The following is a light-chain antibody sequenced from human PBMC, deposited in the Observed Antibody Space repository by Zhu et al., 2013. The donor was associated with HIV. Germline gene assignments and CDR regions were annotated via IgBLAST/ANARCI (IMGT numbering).Light chain of an antibody. CDR2: KAS. J-gene: IGKJ2*01. Sequence: IQMTQSPPTLSASVGGRVTITCRASQSIINWLAWYQQKPGKAPKLLIYKASNLESGVPSRFSGSGSGTEFALTISSLQPDDSATYYCHQYYSYSYTFGPGYQAGD. V-gene: IGKV1-5*03. CDR3: HQYYSYSYT. CDR1: QSIINW.